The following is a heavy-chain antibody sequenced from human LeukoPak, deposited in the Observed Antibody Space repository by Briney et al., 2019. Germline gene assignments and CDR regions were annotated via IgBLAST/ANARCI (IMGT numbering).Heavy chain of an antibody. V-gene: IGHV4-30-2*05. D-gene: IGHD1-20*01. J-gene: IGHJ4*02. CDR1: GGSISSGGYS. CDR3: ARGRTITPFDY. CDR2: IYHSGST. Sequence: PSETLSLTCAVSGGSISSGGYSWSWIRQPPGKGLEWIGYIYHSGSTYYNPSLKSRVTISVDTSKNQFSLKLSSVTAADTAVYYCARGRTITPFDYWGQGTLVTVSS.